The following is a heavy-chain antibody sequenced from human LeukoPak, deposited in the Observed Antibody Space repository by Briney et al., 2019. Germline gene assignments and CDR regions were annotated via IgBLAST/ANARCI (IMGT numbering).Heavy chain of an antibody. CDR2: MYYSGST. J-gene: IGHJ5*01. D-gene: IGHD2-21*02. CDR3: ARATDAIFDWFDS. V-gene: IGHV4-30-4*02. CDR1: GGSVSGGNYF. Sequence: SETLSLTCTVSGGSVSGGNYFWTWIRQPPGKGLEWIGYMYYSGSTYYNPSLKSRVIISVDPSKNQFTLKLTSGSAADTAMYYCARATDAIFDWFDSWGQGTLVTVSS.